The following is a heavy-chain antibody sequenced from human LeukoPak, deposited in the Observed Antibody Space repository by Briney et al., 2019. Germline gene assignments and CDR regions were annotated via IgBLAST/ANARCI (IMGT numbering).Heavy chain of an antibody. CDR3: ARQTGTTAKEVNWFDP. V-gene: IGHV1-2*02. CDR2: INPHSGDT. Sequence: GASVKVSCKASGYAFTGYYIHWVRQAPGQGLEWMGWINPHSGDTKYAQNFQGRVTMTRVTSISTAYMELNSLTSDDTAVYSCARQTGTTAKEVNWFDPWGQGTLVTVSS. CDR1: GYAFTGYY. D-gene: IGHD1-1*01. J-gene: IGHJ5*02.